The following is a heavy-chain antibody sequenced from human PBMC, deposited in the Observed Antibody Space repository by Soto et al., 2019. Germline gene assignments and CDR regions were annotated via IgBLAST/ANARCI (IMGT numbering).Heavy chain of an antibody. CDR3: AKDGVQDILTGYDDY. V-gene: IGHV3-23*01. Sequence: GSLRLSFAASGFTFSSYAMSWVRQAPGKGLEWVSAISGSGGSTYYAGSVKGRFTISRDNSKNTLYLQMNSLRAEDTAVYYCAKDGVQDILTGYDDYWGQGTLVTVYS. CDR1: GFTFSSYA. J-gene: IGHJ4*02. D-gene: IGHD3-9*01. CDR2: ISGSGGST.